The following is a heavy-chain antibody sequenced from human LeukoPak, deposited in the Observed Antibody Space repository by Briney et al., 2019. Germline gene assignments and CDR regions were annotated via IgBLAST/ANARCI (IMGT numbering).Heavy chain of an antibody. V-gene: IGHV3-66*01. CDR1: GFTVSSNY. CDR3: ARDLKTKPKFYGSGSYYSGT. Sequence: GGSLRLSCAASGFTVSSNYMSWVRQAPGKGLEWVSVIYSGGSTYYADSVKGRFTISRDNSKNTLYLQMNSLRAEDTAVYYCARDLKTKPKFYGSGSYYSGTWGQGTLVTVSS. D-gene: IGHD3-10*01. J-gene: IGHJ5*02. CDR2: IYSGGST.